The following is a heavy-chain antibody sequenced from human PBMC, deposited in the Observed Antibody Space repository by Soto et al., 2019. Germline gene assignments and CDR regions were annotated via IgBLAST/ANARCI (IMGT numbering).Heavy chain of an antibody. V-gene: IGHV3-23*01. J-gene: IGHJ4*02. Sequence: GESLKISCAASGFTFSSYAMSWVRQAPGKGLEWVSAISGSGGSTYYADSVKGRFTISRDNSKNTLYLQMNSLRAEDTAVYYCAKTVPDGDYFDYWGQGTLVTVSS. CDR3: AKTVPDGDYFDY. D-gene: IGHD4-17*01. CDR1: GFTFSSYA. CDR2: ISGSGGST.